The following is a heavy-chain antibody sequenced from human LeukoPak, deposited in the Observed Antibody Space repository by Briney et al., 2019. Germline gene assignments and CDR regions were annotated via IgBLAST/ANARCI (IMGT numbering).Heavy chain of an antibody. CDR1: GFTFSSYW. CDR2: ISWNSGSI. V-gene: IGHV3-9*01. J-gene: IGHJ4*02. CDR3: AKDTYAGSSSWSDFDY. D-gene: IGHD6-13*01. Sequence: GGSLRLSCAASGFTFSSYWMHWVRQAPGKGLEWVSGISWNSGSIGYADSVKGRFTISRDNAKNSLYLQMNSLRAEDTALYYCAKDTYAGSSSWSDFDYWGQGTLVTVSS.